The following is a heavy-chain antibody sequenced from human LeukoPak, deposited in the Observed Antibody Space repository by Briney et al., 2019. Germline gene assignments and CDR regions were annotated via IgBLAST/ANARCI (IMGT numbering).Heavy chain of an antibody. D-gene: IGHD2-15*01. CDR2: TSSSDAGT. CDR1: GFTLSTYA. V-gene: IGHV3-23*01. J-gene: IGHJ4*02. CDR3: ATNLGYCSGGSCYWGFDY. Sequence: GGSLRLSCAASGFTLSTYAMSWVRQTPGKGLEWVAATSSSDAGTYHADSVRGRFTISRDNSKNTLYLQMNSLRAEDAAVYYCATNLGYCSGGSCYWGFDYWGQGTLVTVSS.